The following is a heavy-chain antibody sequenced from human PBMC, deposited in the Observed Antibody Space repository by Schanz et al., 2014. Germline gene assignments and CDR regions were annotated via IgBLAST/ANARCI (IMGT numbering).Heavy chain of an antibody. CDR1: GFSFSDYG. Sequence: QVQLVESGGDVVQPGRSLRLSCAGSGFSFSDYGMHWVRQAPGRGLEWVAVIWYDGNNKFYADSVKGRFIISRDNSKNTLDLQMNSLRDEDTALYYCAKDMHKDYGGKPQAFDIWGQGTMVTVSS. J-gene: IGHJ3*02. D-gene: IGHD4-17*01. CDR2: IWYDGNNK. V-gene: IGHV3-33*06. CDR3: AKDMHKDYGGKPQAFDI.